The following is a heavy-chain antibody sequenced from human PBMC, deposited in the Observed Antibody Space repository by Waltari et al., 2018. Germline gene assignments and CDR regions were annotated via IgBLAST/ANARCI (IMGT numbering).Heavy chain of an antibody. D-gene: IGHD2-2*01. CDR1: GGSIRSSSYY. CDR3: ARGIVVVPAAMRVWFDP. CDR2: IYYSGST. J-gene: IGHJ5*02. V-gene: IGHV4-39*01. Sequence: QLQLQESGPGLVKPSETLSLTCTVPGGSIRSSSYYRGWIRQPPGKGLEWIGSIYYSGSTYYNPSPKTPVTISVDTSKNQFPLKLSSVTAADTAVYYCARGIVVVPAAMRVWFDPWGQGTLVTVSS.